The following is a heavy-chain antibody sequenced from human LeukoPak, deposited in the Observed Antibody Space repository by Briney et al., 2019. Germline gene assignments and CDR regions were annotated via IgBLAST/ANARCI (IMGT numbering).Heavy chain of an antibody. D-gene: IGHD3-22*01. CDR1: GFTFSSYA. CDR2: ISYGGSNK. CDR3: ARDHDSSGYYYGGYFDY. J-gene: IGHJ4*02. V-gene: IGHV3-30-3*01. Sequence: SGGSLRLSCAASGFTFSSYAMHWVRQAPGKGLEWVAVISYGGSNKYYADSVKGRFTISRDNSKNTLYLQMNSLRAEDTAVYYCARDHDSSGYYYGGYFDYWGQGTLVTVSS.